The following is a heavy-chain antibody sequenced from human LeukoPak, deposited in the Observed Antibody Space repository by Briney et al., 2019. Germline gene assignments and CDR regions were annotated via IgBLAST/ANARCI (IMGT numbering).Heavy chain of an antibody. D-gene: IGHD2-2*01. J-gene: IGHJ3*02. CDR2: INPNSGGT. CDR3: ARDGSAMAIDAFDI. CDR1: GYTFSDYY. V-gene: IGHV1-2*02. Sequence: GASVKVSCKASGYTFSDYYMHWVRQAPGQGLEWMGWINPNSGGTNYAQKFQGRVTMTRDTSISTAYMELSRLRSDDTAVYYCARDGSAMAIDAFDIWGQGTMVTVSS.